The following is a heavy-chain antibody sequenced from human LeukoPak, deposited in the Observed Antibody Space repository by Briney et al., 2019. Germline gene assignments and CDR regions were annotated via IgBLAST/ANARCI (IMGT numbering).Heavy chain of an antibody. CDR2: IYYSGST. D-gene: IGHD6-13*01. V-gene: IGHV4-61*01. J-gene: IGHJ4*02. CDR1: GGSISSGSYY. Sequence: PSQTLSLTCTVSGGSISSGSYYWSWIRQPPGKGLEWIGYIYYSGSTNYNPSLKSRVTISVDTSKNQFSLKLSSVTAADTAVYYCARDAGNYFDYWGQGTLVTVSS. CDR3: ARDAGNYFDY.